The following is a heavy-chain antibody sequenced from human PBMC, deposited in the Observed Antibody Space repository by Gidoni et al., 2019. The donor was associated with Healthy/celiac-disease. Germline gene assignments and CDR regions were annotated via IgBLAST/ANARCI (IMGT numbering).Heavy chain of an antibody. D-gene: IGHD6-13*01. CDR2: INHSGIT. V-gene: IGHV4-34*01. J-gene: IGHJ4*02. Sequence: QVQLQQWGAGLLKPSETLSLTCAVYGGSFSGYYWGWIRQPPGKGLEWIGEINHSGITNYNPSLKSRVTISVDTSKNQFSLKLSSVTAADTAVYYCARSVYEPRRRSSWYNYWGQGTLVTVSS. CDR1: GGSFSGYY. CDR3: ARSVYEPRRRSSWYNY.